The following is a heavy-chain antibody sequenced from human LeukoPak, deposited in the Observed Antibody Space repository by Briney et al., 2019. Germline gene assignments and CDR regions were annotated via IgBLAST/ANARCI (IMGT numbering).Heavy chain of an antibody. CDR2: IKQDASER. CDR1: GFIFSSYW. V-gene: IGHV3-7*01. J-gene: IGHJ4*02. D-gene: IGHD3-10*01. Sequence: GGSLRLSCAASGFIFSSYWMTWVRQAPGKGLEWVANIKQDASERYYVDSVKGRFTISRDNTMNSVFLQMDSLRAEDTAVYYCATIGALHRGSGNYYTFFDYWGQGILVTVSS. CDR3: ATIGALHRGSGNYYTFFDY.